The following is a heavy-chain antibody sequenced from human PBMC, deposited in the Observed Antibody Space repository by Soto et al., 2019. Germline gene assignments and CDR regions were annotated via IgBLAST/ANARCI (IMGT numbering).Heavy chain of an antibody. J-gene: IGHJ6*02. CDR1: GFTFSSYD. D-gene: IGHD2-8*01. CDR3: ARGYCTNGVCWGGYYGMDV. V-gene: IGHV3-13*01. Sequence: GGSLRLSCAASGFTFSSYDMHWVRQATGKGLEWVSAIGTAGDTYCPGSVKGRFTISRENAKNSLYLQMNSLRAGDTAVYYCARGYCTNGVCWGGYYGMDVWGQGTTVTVSS. CDR2: IGTAGDT.